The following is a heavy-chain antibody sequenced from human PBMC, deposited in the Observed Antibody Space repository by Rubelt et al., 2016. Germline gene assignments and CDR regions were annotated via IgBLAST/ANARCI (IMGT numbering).Heavy chain of an antibody. D-gene: IGHD3-16*02. CDR2: IWYDGSNK. CDR1: GFTFSSYG. V-gene: IGHV3-33*01. Sequence: QVQLVESGGGVVQPGRSLRLSCAASGFTFSSYGMHWVRQAPGKGLEWVAVIWYDGSNKYYADSVRGRFTISRDNSKNTLYLQMNSLRAEDTAVYYCARDRSNSVILDYWGQGTLVTVPS. J-gene: IGHJ4*02. CDR3: ARDRSNSVILDY.